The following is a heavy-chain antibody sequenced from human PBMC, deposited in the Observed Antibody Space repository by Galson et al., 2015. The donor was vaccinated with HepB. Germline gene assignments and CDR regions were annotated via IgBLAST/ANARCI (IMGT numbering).Heavy chain of an antibody. CDR3: ARGEYTVATGGFDY. V-gene: IGHV3-21*01. CDR2: ISSSSTYI. J-gene: IGHJ4*02. CDR1: GFTFSTYS. Sequence: SLRLSCAASGFTFSTYSMNWVRQAPGKGLEWVSSISSSSTYISYADSVKGRFTISRDNARNSLYLQMNSLRAEDTAVYYCARGEYTVATGGFDYWGQGTLLTVSS. D-gene: IGHD4-17*01.